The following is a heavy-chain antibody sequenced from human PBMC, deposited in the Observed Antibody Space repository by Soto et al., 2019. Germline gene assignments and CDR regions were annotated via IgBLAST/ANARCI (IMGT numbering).Heavy chain of an antibody. Sequence: SLRLSCAASGFTFSSYAMSWVRQAPGKGLEWVSAISGSGGSTYYADSVKGRFTISRDNSKNTLYLQMNSLRAEDTAVYYCAKDWDGIAAAGTRDDYDYIWGSYLVGAFDIWGQGTMVT. D-gene: IGHD3-16*02. CDR1: GFTFSSYA. V-gene: IGHV3-23*01. CDR2: ISGSGGST. CDR3: AKDWDGIAAAGTRDDYDYIWGSYLVGAFDI. J-gene: IGHJ3*02.